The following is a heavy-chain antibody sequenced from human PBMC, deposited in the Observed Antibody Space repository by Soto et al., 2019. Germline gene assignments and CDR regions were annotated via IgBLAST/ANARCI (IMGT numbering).Heavy chain of an antibody. CDR1: GFSLSTIGMC. D-gene: IGHD3-22*01. J-gene: IGHJ4*02. Sequence: SGSTLVNPTLTLTLTCTFSGFSLSTIGMCVSWIRQPPGKALEWLALTDWDDDKYYSTSLKTRLTISKDTSKNQVVLTMTNMDPVDTATYYCARIPYYPDRRGYSAAFHGWGQATLDSVSS. V-gene: IGHV2-70*01. CDR2: TDWDDDK. CDR3: ARIPYYPDRRGYSAAFHG.